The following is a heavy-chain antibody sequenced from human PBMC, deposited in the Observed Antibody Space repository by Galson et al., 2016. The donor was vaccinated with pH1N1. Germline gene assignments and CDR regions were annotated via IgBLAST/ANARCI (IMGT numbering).Heavy chain of an antibody. CDR1: GFSLSPFW. CDR2: INQDGSVQ. J-gene: IGHJ4*02. D-gene: IGHD2-21*01. V-gene: IGHV3-7*01. Sequence: SLRLSCAASGFSLSPFWMTWVRQAPGKGLEWVANINQDGSVQYYVDSVKGRFTISRDNAKSSLYLQMDSLRAEDTAIYYCARAIAQGDSYWGQGTLVTVSS. CDR3: ARAIAQGDSY.